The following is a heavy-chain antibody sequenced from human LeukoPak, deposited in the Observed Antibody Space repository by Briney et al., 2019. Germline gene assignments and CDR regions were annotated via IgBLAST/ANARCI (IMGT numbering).Heavy chain of an antibody. CDR2: ISSSSSYI. D-gene: IGHD2-2*01. J-gene: IGHJ3*02. Sequence: PGGSPRTSFATSGFNFSTHSSNLGRPGPGEGLGWVSSISSSSSYIYYADSVKGRFTISRDNAKNSLYLQMNSLRAEDTAVYYCAAEEYQLRSPIWGQGTMVTVSS. V-gene: IGHV3-21*01. CDR3: AAEEYQLRSPI. CDR1: GFNFSTHS.